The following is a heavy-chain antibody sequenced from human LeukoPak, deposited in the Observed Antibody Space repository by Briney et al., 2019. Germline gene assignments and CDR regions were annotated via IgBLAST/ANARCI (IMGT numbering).Heavy chain of an antibody. CDR2: ISYDGSNK. J-gene: IGHJ4*02. CDR3: AKVGMATSDY. CDR1: GFTFSSYG. V-gene: IGHV3-30*18. D-gene: IGHD5-24*01. Sequence: GGSLRLSCAACGFTFSSYGMHWVRQAPGKGLEWVAVISYDGSNKYYADSVKGRFTISRDNSKNTLYLQMNSLRAEDTAVYYCAKVGMATSDYWGQGTLVTVSS.